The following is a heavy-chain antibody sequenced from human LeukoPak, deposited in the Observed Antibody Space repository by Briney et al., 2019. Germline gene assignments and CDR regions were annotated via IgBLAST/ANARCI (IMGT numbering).Heavy chain of an antibody. Sequence: PSETLSFTCTVSGGSISSYYWSWIRQPPGKGLEWIGYIYYSGSTNYNPSLKSRVTISVDTSKNQFSLKLSSVTAADTAVYYCARGLYYYDSIDYWGQGTLVTVSS. CDR1: GGSISSYY. D-gene: IGHD3-22*01. J-gene: IGHJ4*02. V-gene: IGHV4-59*01. CDR2: IYYSGST. CDR3: ARGLYYYDSIDY.